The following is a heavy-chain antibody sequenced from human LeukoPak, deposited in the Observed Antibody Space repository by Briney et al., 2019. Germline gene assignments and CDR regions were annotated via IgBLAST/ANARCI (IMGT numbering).Heavy chain of an antibody. CDR3: ARVVVAATPEVYYHYYMDV. CDR1: GYTFTSYG. D-gene: IGHD2-15*01. J-gene: IGHJ6*03. Sequence: ASVKVSCKASGYTFTSYGISWVRQAPGQGLEWMGWISAYNGNTNYAQKLQGRVTMTTDTSTSTAYMELRSLRSDDTAVYYCARVVVAATPEVYYHYYMDVWGKGTTVTVSS. CDR2: ISAYNGNT. V-gene: IGHV1-18*01.